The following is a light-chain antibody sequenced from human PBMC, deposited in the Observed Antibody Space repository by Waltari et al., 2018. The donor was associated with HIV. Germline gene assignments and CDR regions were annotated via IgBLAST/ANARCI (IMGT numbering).Light chain of an antibody. CDR3: YSYAGSNNWV. J-gene: IGLJ3*02. CDR2: EVS. V-gene: IGLV2-8*01. CDR1: SSYIGGYNY. Sequence: QSALTQPPSASGSPGQSVTISCTGTSSYIGGYNYVSWYQQHPDKAPKLMIYEVSKRPSGVPDRFSGSKSGNTASLTVSGLQAGDEANYYCYSYAGSNNWVFGGGTKLTVL.